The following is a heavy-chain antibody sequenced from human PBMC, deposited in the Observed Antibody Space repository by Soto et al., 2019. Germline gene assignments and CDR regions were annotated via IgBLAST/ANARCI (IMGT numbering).Heavy chain of an antibody. CDR1: GFTFSSYA. J-gene: IGHJ2*01. V-gene: IGHV3-23*01. Sequence: GGSLRLSCAASGFTFSSYAMSWVRQAPGKGLEWVSAISGSGGSTYYADSVKGRFTISRDNSKNTLYLQMNSLRAEDTAVYYCAKKGVGGSAFGLNWYFDLWGRGTLVTVSS. D-gene: IGHD2-15*01. CDR3: AKKGVGGSAFGLNWYFDL. CDR2: ISGSGGST.